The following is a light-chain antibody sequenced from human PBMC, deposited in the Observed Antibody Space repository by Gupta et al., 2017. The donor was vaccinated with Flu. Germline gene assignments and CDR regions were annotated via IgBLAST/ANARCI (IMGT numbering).Light chain of an antibody. CDR1: TSDVGTYHY. CDR3: CSYGATGP. J-gene: IGLJ2*01. V-gene: IGLV2-11*01. Sequence: QSALTQPRSVSGSPGQSVTISCNGTTSDVGTYHYVSWYQQHPGKAPKLMNYDVSKRPSGVPDRFSGSKSGNTASLTISGLQAEDEADYYCCSYGATGPFGGGTKLTVL. CDR2: DVS.